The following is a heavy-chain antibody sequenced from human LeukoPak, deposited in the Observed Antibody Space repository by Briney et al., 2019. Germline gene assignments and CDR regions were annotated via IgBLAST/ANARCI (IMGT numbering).Heavy chain of an antibody. CDR3: ARCRLDDSSEI. CDR2: ISRSGSTI. CDR1: GFTFSDYN. D-gene: IGHD3-22*01. V-gene: IGHV3-11*04. J-gene: IGHJ3*02. Sequence: GGSPRLSCAASGFTFSDYNMRWIRQAPGKGLEWVSFISRSGSTIYCADTVKGRFTISRDNAKNSLYLQMNSLRAEDTAVYYCARCRLDDSSEIWGQGTMVTVSS.